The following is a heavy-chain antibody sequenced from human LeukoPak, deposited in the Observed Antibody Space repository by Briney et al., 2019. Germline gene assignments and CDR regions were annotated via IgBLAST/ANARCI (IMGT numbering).Heavy chain of an antibody. Sequence: GRSLRLSCAASGFTFSSYGMHWVRQAPGKGPEWVAVIWYDGSNKYYADSVKGRFTISRDNSKNTLYLQMNSLRAEDTAVYYCARGSSSWYFRGDDYWGQGTLVTVSS. V-gene: IGHV3-33*01. CDR1: GFTFSSYG. CDR2: IWYDGSNK. CDR3: ARGSSSWYFRGDDY. J-gene: IGHJ4*02. D-gene: IGHD6-13*01.